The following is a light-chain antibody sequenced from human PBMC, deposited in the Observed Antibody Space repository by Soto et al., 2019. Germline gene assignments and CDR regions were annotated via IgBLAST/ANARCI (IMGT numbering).Light chain of an antibody. J-gene: IGLJ2*01. V-gene: IGLV2-23*03. CDR2: EGS. Sequence: QSALTQPASVSGSPGQSITISCTGTSSDVGSYNLVSWYQQHPGKAPKLMIYEGSKRPSGVSNRFSGSKSGNTASLTISGLQAEDEADYYCCSYDGSSTFAVFGGGTKLTVL. CDR1: SSDVGSYNL. CDR3: CSYDGSSTFAV.